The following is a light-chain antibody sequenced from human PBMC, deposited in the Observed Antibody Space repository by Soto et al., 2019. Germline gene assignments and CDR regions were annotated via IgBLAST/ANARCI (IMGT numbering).Light chain of an antibody. CDR1: QNVINY. CDR2: DAS. V-gene: IGKV3-11*01. J-gene: IGKJ5*01. CDR3: QHRLNWPLT. Sequence: EVVLTQSPATLSLSPGERATLSCRASQNVINYLAWYQQKPGQVPRLLIYDASKRASGIPARFSGSGSGTDFTLTIGSLEPEDFAVYYCQHRLNWPLTFCQGTRLEIK.